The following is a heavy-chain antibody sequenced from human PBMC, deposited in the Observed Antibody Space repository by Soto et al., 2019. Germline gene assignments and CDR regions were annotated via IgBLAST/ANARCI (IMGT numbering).Heavy chain of an antibody. V-gene: IGHV1-18*01. J-gene: IGHJ6*02. CDR2: ISAYNGNT. D-gene: IGHD3-10*01. CDR1: GYTFTSYG. CDR3: ATGGQGGDTRSGMGEAYYYYGMDV. Sequence: QVPLVQSGAEVKKPGASVKVSCKASGYTFTSYGISWVRQAPGQGLEWMGWISAYNGNTNYAQKLQGRVTMTTDTATRKAYMELGSLRSDDTAVYYCATGGQGGDTRSGMGEAYYYYGMDVWGQGTTVTVSS.